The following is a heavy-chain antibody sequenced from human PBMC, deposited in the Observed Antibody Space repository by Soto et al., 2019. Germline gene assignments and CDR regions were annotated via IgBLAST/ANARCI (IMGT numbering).Heavy chain of an antibody. CDR1: GFTFDDYA. D-gene: IGHD6-6*01. J-gene: IGHJ4*02. V-gene: IGHV3-9*01. CDR3: AKDKVAARPYYFDY. Sequence: EVQLVESGGGLVQPGRSLRLSCAASGFTFDDYAMHWVRQAPGKGLEWVSGISWNSGSIGYVDSVKGRFTISRDNAKNSLYLQMNSLRAEDTALYYCAKDKVAARPYYFDYWGQGTLVTVSS. CDR2: ISWNSGSI.